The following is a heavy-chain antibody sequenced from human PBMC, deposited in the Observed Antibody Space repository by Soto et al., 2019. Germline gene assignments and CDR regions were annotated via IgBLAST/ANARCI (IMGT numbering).Heavy chain of an antibody. Sequence: ASVKVSCKASGYTFTSYDINWVRQATGQGLEWMGWMNPNSGNTGYAQKFQGRVTMTRNTSISTAYMELSSLRSEDTAVYYCARGKRLKESSTSPTAYYYYMDVWGKGTTVTVSS. D-gene: IGHD2-2*01. J-gene: IGHJ6*03. V-gene: IGHV1-8*01. CDR3: ARGKRLKESSTSPTAYYYYMDV. CDR1: GYTFTSYD. CDR2: MNPNSGNT.